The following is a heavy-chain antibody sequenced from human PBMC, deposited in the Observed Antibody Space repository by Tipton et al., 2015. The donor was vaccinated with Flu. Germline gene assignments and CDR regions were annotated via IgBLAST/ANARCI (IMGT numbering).Heavy chain of an antibody. D-gene: IGHD3-10*02. V-gene: IGHV4-38-2*01. Sequence: TLSLTCSVSGDSIGSRYFWGWLRRPPGKGLEWIGTIYHSGTTYYNPSLKSRLTISVDTSKNQFSLRLSSVTAADTAVYYCARHTGDSVRGVIDYWGQGTLVTVSS. J-gene: IGHJ4*02. CDR2: IYHSGTT. CDR3: ARHTGDSVRGVIDY. CDR1: GDSIGSRYF.